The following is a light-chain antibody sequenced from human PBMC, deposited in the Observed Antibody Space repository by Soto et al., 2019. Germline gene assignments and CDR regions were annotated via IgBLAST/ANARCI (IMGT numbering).Light chain of an antibody. V-gene: IGKV3-15*01. CDR3: QQYGSSPPT. Sequence: EIVMTQSAVTLSVSPGERATLSCRASQSVSSNLAWYQQKPGQAPRLLIYGASTRATGIAARFSGSGSGTEFTLTISSLEPEDFAVYYCQQYGSSPPTFGPGTKVDIK. J-gene: IGKJ3*01. CDR1: QSVSSN. CDR2: GAS.